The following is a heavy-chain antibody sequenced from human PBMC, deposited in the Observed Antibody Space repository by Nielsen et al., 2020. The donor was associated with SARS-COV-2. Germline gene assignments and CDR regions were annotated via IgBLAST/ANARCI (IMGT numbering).Heavy chain of an antibody. Sequence: SETLSLTCSVSGGSISTYYWSWIRQPAGKGLEWIGEINHSGSTNYNPSLKSRVTISVDTSKNQFSLKLSSVTAADTAVYYCARGGGYKLYWGQGTLVTVSS. CDR1: GGSISTYY. CDR3: ARGGGYKLY. D-gene: IGHD5-24*01. CDR2: INHSGST. V-gene: IGHV4-34*01. J-gene: IGHJ4*02.